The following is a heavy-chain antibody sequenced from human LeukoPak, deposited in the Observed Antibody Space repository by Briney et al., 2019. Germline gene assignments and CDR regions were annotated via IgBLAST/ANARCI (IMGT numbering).Heavy chain of an antibody. J-gene: IGHJ4*02. Sequence: ASVKVSCKASGSTFSDDYIHWMRQAPGQGLEWMGRIIPILGIANYAQKFQGRVTITADKSTSTAYMELSSLRSEDTAVYYCANDQWELLHGDYWGQGTLVTVSS. CDR1: GSTFSDDY. D-gene: IGHD1-26*01. CDR3: ANDQWELLHGDY. V-gene: IGHV1-69*02. CDR2: IIPILGIA.